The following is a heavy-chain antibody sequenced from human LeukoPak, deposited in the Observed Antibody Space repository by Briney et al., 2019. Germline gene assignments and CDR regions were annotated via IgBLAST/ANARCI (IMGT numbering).Heavy chain of an antibody. V-gene: IGHV1-18*01. J-gene: IGHJ4*02. CDR3: ARVAPHRRLSSGWYYFDY. CDR2: ISGYNGNT. CDR1: GGTFSSYA. Sequence: GASVKVSCKASGGTFSSYAISWVRQAPGQGLECMGWISGYNGNTKYAQKLQGRVTMTTDTSTSTAYMELRSLRPDDTAVYYCARVAPHRRLSSGWYYFDYWGQGTLVTVSS. D-gene: IGHD6-19*01.